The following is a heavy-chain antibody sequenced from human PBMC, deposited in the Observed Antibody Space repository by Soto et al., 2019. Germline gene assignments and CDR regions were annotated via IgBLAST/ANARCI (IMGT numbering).Heavy chain of an antibody. CDR1: GFTFSDYG. CDR2: ISYHGSNE. CDR3: AKDPGYSSTSSAARLGMDV. V-gene: IGHV3-30*18. Sequence: QVQLVESGGGVVQPGRSLRLSCAASGFTFSDYGMHWVRQAPGKGLEWVALISYHGSNEHYADSVKGRFTISRDNSKNTLYLQTNSLRTEDTAVYYCAKDPGYSSTSSAARLGMDVWGQGTTVTVSS. J-gene: IGHJ6*02. D-gene: IGHD6-13*01.